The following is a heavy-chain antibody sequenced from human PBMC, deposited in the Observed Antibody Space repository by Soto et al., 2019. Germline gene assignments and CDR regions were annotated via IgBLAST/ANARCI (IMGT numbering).Heavy chain of an antibody. CDR3: TRDLEVVPAPPFDP. CDR1: EVTFRKYA. CDR2: IRSKAYGGTT. Sequence: GGSLRLSCTAAEVTFRKYAVSWIRQAPGKGLEWVGFIRSKAYGGTTEYAASVKGRFTISRDDSKSIAYLQMNSLKTEDTAVYYCTRDLEVVPAPPFDPWGQGTLVTVSS. D-gene: IGHD2-2*01. J-gene: IGHJ5*02. V-gene: IGHV3-49*03.